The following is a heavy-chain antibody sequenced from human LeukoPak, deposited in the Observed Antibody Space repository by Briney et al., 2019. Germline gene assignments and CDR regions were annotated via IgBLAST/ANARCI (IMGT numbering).Heavy chain of an antibody. Sequence: GGSLRLSCSASGFXFNSCAMHWVRQAPGMGLEYVSGINDHGDTTHYGDSVRGRVTISRDDSKNTVHLQMSSLRAEDTAVYYCVKDLSGWYSFDYWGQGTLVTVSS. CDR1: GFXFNSCA. D-gene: IGHD6-19*01. V-gene: IGHV3-64D*09. CDR3: VKDLSGWYSFDY. J-gene: IGHJ4*02. CDR2: INDHGDTT.